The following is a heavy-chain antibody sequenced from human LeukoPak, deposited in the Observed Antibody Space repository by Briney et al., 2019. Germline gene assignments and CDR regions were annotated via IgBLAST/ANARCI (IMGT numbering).Heavy chain of an antibody. D-gene: IGHD6-6*01. Sequence: SVKVSCKASGYTFTGYYMHWVRQAPGQGLEWMGWINPNSGDTNYAEKFQGRVTMTRDTSISTAYMDLRRLRSDDTAVYYCARDYSSSSGYFDYWGQGTLVTVSS. CDR2: INPNSGDT. V-gene: IGHV1-2*02. J-gene: IGHJ4*02. CDR3: ARDYSSSSGYFDY. CDR1: GYTFTGYY.